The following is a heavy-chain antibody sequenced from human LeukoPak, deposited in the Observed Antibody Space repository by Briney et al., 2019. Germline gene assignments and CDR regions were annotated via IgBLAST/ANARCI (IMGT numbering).Heavy chain of an antibody. V-gene: IGHV1-69*13. Sequence: SVKVSCKASGGTFSSYAISWVGQAPGQGLEWMGGIIPIFGTANYAQKFQGRVTITADESTSTAYMELSSLRSEDTAVYYCARDRVDTAMGPGLGFDYWGQGTLVTVSS. CDR1: GGTFSSYA. J-gene: IGHJ4*02. CDR3: ARDRVDTAMGPGLGFDY. D-gene: IGHD5-18*01. CDR2: IIPIFGTA.